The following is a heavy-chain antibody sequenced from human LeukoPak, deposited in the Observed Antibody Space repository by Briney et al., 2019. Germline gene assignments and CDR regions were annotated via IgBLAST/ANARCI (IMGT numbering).Heavy chain of an antibody. CDR2: IYYSGST. Sequence: PSQTLSLTCTVSGGSISRGGYYWSWIRQHPGKGLEWIGYIYYSGSTYYNPSLKSRVTISVDTSKNQFSLRLSSVTAADTAVYYCARVIEGYCSSTSCRGEQLVRAGFYFDYWGQGTLVTVSS. V-gene: IGHV4-31*03. CDR3: ARVIEGYCSSTSCRGEQLVRAGFYFDY. J-gene: IGHJ4*02. CDR1: GGSISRGGYY. D-gene: IGHD2-2*01.